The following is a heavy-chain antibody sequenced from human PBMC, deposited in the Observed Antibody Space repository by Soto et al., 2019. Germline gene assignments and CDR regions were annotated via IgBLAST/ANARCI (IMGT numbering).Heavy chain of an antibody. CDR2: IYYSGST. D-gene: IGHD3-10*01. V-gene: IGHV4-30-4*01. CDR1: GGSISSGDYY. J-gene: IGHJ5*02. CDR3: ARGSVNDNWFDP. Sequence: SETLSLTCTVSGGSISSGDYYWSWIRQPPGKGLEWIGYIYYSGSTYYNPSLKSRVTISIDRSKNQFSLKLSSVTAADTAVYYCARGSVNDNWFDPWGQGTLVTVSS.